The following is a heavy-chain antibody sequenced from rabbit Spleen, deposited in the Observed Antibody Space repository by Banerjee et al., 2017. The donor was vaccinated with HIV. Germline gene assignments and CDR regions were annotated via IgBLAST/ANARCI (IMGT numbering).Heavy chain of an antibody. V-gene: IGHV1S40*01. D-gene: IGHD1-1*01. CDR2: IYAGSSGST. Sequence: QSLEESGGDLVKPGASLTLTCTASGFSFSSSYSICWVRQAPGKGLEWIACIYAGSSGSTYYASWAKGRFTISKTSSTTVTLQMTSLTAADTATYFCARDTSSSFSSYGMDLWGQGTLVTVS. J-gene: IGHJ6*01. CDR1: GFSFSSSYS. CDR3: ARDTSSSFSSYGMDL.